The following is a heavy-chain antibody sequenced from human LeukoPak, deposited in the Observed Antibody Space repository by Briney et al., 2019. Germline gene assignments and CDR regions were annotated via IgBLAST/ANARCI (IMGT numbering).Heavy chain of an antibody. CDR3: ARDLSSSYDFWSGYYPSWFDP. V-gene: IGHV1-2*02. J-gene: IGHJ5*02. CDR1: GYTFTSYG. Sequence: ASVKVSCKASGYTFTSYGINWVRQAPGQGLEWMGWINPNTGGTDYAQKFQGRVTMTRDTSISTAYMELRRLRSNDTAVYYCARDLSSSYDFWSGYYPSWFDPWGQGSLVTVSS. CDR2: INPNTGGT. D-gene: IGHD3-3*01.